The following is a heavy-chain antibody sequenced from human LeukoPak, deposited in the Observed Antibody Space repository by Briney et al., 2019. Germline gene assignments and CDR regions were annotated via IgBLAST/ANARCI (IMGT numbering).Heavy chain of an antibody. D-gene: IGHD2-15*01. CDR3: ARDWVYCSGGSCYGRIFDY. CDR1: GGSISSSSYY. V-gene: IGHV4-39*07. CDR2: IYYSGST. J-gene: IGHJ4*02. Sequence: SETLSLTCTVSGGSISSSSYYWGWIRQPPGKGLEWIGSIYYSGSTYYNPSLKSRVTISVDTSKNQFSLKLSSVTAADTAVYYCARDWVYCSGGSCYGRIFDYWGQGTLVTVSS.